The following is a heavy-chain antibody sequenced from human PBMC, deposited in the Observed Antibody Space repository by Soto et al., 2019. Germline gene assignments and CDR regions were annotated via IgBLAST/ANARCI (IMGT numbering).Heavy chain of an antibody. CDR2: VSGSGGNT. D-gene: IGHD6-13*01. Sequence: GGSLRLSCAASVFTFSNYAMSWVRQAPGKGLEWVSAVSGSGGNTYYADSVQGRFTISRDNSKNMLNLQMNSLRAEDTAVYYCAKLNLFVSAAAGRGPFDYWGQGTLVTVSS. CDR1: VFTFSNYA. J-gene: IGHJ4*02. V-gene: IGHV3-23*01. CDR3: AKLNLFVSAAAGRGPFDY.